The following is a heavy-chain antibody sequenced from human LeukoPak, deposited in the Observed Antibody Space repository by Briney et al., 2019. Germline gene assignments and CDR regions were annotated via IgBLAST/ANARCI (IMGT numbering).Heavy chain of an antibody. CDR2: ISGSGGST. V-gene: IGHV3-23*01. J-gene: IGHJ3*02. Sequence: GGSLRLSCAASGYTFSSYAMSRVREAPGKGLEWVSAISGSGGSTYYADSVKGRFTISRDNSKNTLYLQMNSLRAEDTAVYYCAKGLPDYGDYVEAFDIWGQGTMVTVSS. CDR1: GYTFSSYA. CDR3: AKGLPDYGDYVEAFDI. D-gene: IGHD4-17*01.